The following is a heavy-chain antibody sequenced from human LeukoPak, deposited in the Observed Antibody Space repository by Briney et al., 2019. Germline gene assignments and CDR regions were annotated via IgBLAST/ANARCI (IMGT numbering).Heavy chain of an antibody. CDR2: FDPEDGET. D-gene: IGHD3-10*01. J-gene: IGHJ6*04. CDR3: ATYLYGSGRGGMYV. Sequence: ASVKVSCKVSGYTLTELSMHWVRQAPGKGLEWMGGFDPEDGETIYAQEFQGRVTMTEDTSTDTAYMELSSLRSEDTAVYYCATYLYGSGRGGMYVWGKGTTVTVSS. CDR1: GYTLTELS. V-gene: IGHV1-24*01.